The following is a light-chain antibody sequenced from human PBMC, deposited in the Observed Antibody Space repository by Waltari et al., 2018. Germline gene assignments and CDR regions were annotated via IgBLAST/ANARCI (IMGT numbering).Light chain of an antibody. CDR1: NNDVGASKF. CDR2: DVT. CDR3: CSFTATHTLL. Sequence: QSALTQPASVSGSPGQSITISCTGTNNDVGASKFVSWYQQHPGRAPPLMIYDVTERPSGISYRLSGSKSANTASLTISGLLPEDEAIYYCCSFTATHTLLFGGGTTVTVL. V-gene: IGLV2-14*03. J-gene: IGLJ2*01.